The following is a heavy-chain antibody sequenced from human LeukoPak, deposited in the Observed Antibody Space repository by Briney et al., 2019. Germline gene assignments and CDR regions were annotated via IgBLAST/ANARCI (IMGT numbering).Heavy chain of an antibody. Sequence: GGSLRLSCAASGFTFSSYAMHWVRQAPGKGLEWVSAISGSGGSTYYADSVKGRFTISKDNSKNTLYLQMNSLRAEDTAVYYCAKSHFGVVNIPPFDYWGQGTLVTVSS. J-gene: IGHJ4*02. CDR1: GFTFSSYA. CDR2: ISGSGGST. V-gene: IGHV3-23*01. D-gene: IGHD3-3*01. CDR3: AKSHFGVVNIPPFDY.